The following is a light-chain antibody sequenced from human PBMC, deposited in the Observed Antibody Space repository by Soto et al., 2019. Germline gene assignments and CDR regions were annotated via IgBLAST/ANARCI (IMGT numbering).Light chain of an antibody. CDR2: KAS. CDR1: QSISSW. CDR3: QQYSSYPYT. Sequence: DIQMTQSPSTLSASVGDKVTITCRASQSISSWLAWYQQKPGKAPKLLIYKASSLESGVPSRFSGSGSGTEFTLRISSLQPDDFATYHCQQYSSYPYTFGQGTKLEIK. J-gene: IGKJ2*01. V-gene: IGKV1-5*03.